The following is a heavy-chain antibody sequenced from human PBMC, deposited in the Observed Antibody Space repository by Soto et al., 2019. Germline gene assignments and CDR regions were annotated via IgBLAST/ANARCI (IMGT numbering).Heavy chain of an antibody. D-gene: IGHD5-12*01. Sequence: SETLSLTCTVSGGSVSSGAYYWTWIRQRPGKGLEWIGYIYYSGSTYYSPSLKSRLSISLDTSKNQFSLRLSSVTAADTAMYYCARARLRAVYAFDIWGQGXMVTVS. CDR2: IYYSGST. V-gene: IGHV4-31*03. CDR3: ARARLRAVYAFDI. CDR1: GGSVSSGAYY. J-gene: IGHJ3*02.